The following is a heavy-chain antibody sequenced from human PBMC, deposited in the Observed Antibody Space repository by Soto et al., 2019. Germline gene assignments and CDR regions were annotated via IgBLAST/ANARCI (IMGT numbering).Heavy chain of an antibody. CDR3: ARRIAAYYDVLTGYYNGYFDY. J-gene: IGHJ4*02. D-gene: IGHD3-9*01. CDR2: MSSGGST. CDR1: GFSVSSKY. V-gene: IGHV3-66*04. Sequence: GGSLRLSCAASGFSVSSKYMSWLRQAPGKGLEWLSVMSSGGSTYYADSVKGRFTIARDNSKNTLYLQMNNLRAADTAVYYCARRIAAYYDVLTGYYNGYFDYWGQGALVTVSS.